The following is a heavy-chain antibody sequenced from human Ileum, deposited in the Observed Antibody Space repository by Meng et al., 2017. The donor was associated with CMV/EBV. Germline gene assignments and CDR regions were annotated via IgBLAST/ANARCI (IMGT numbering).Heavy chain of an antibody. Sequence: YTFYGYHMHWVRQAPGQGLEWMGWINPNSGGTNYAQKFQARVTMTRDTSISTAYMELSRLRSDDTAVYYCSSGAAMVVTNPGYNWFDPWGQGTLVTVSS. D-gene: IGHD4-23*01. CDR1: YTFYGYH. CDR2: INPNSGGT. V-gene: IGHV1-2*02. J-gene: IGHJ5*02. CDR3: SSGAAMVVTNPGYNWFDP.